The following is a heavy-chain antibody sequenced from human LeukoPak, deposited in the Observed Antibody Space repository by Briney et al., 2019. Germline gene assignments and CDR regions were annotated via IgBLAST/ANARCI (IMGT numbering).Heavy chain of an antibody. D-gene: IGHD5-18*01. CDR1: GFTFSSYS. Sequence: GGSLRLSCAASGFTFSSYSMNWVRQAPGKGLEWVSSISSSSSYIYYADSVKGRFTISRDNAKNSLYLQMNSLRAEDTAVYYCARVIRGYSYGTQYYYYYMDVWGKGTTVTVSS. CDR2: ISSSSSYI. V-gene: IGHV3-21*01. J-gene: IGHJ6*03. CDR3: ARVIRGYSYGTQYYYYYMDV.